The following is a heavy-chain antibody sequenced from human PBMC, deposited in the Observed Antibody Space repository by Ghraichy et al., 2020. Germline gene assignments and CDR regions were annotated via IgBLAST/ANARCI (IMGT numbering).Heavy chain of an antibody. Sequence: SETLSLTCTVSGGSISSSYWSWIRQPPGKGLEWIGDIYISGSTNYNSSLKSRVTMSIDTSKNQFSLKLNSVTAADTAVYYCAREIAARGYYFDYWGHGTLVTVSS. D-gene: IGHD6-6*01. CDR3: AREIAARGYYFDY. CDR1: GGSISSSY. V-gene: IGHV4-4*09. CDR2: IYISGST. J-gene: IGHJ4*01.